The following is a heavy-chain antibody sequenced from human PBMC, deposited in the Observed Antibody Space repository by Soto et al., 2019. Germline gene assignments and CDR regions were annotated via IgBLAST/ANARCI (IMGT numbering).Heavy chain of an antibody. D-gene: IGHD2-8*01. J-gene: IGHJ6*02. CDR2: ISVYTGNT. CDR3: ARDRCTTDKCYTHPFAV. V-gene: IGHV1-18*04. Sequence: QVPLVQSGGEVTKPGASVKVSCTSSGYTFTSYGVSWVRQAPGQGLEWLGWISVYTGNTKQAQKFQDRVTLTTEASTGTASLELRSLRSDDTAGYYCARDRCTTDKCYTHPFAVWGQGTTVTVSS. CDR1: GYTFTSYG.